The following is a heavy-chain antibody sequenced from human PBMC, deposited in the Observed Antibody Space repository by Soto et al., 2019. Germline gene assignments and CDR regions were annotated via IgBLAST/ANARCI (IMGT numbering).Heavy chain of an antibody. Sequence: GGSLRLSCAASGFTFSSYAMTWVRQAPGKGPEWVSGISFSGGATYYADSVKGRFTISRDNSKTTLYLQMNSLRAEDTAVYYCARGAMRSFYALDVWGQGTTVTVSS. CDR2: ISFSGGAT. J-gene: IGHJ6*02. CDR3: ARGAMRSFYALDV. V-gene: IGHV3-23*01. CDR1: GFTFSSYA. D-gene: IGHD2-2*01.